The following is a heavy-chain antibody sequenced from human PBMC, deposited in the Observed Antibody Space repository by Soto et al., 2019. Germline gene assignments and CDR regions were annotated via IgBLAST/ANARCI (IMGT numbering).Heavy chain of an antibody. D-gene: IGHD6-13*01. CDR1: GASIGSFN. CDR3: ARDRGEYTSSWFWYFSH. Sequence: SETLSVTCSFSGASIGSFNWNWVRHPAGKGPEWVGRLNIAGTINYNPSLKSRVTMSMDTSKNQISLHLRSVTAADTAIYYCARDRGEYTSSWFWYFSHWGHGTLVTVSS. V-gene: IGHV4-4*07. CDR2: LNIAGTI. J-gene: IGHJ2*01.